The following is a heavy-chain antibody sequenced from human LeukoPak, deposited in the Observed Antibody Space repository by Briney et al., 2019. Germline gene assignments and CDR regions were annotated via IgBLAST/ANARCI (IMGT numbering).Heavy chain of an antibody. CDR2: ISGSGGST. V-gene: IGHV3-23*01. CDR1: GFTFSTYA. J-gene: IGHJ6*02. Sequence: GGSLRLSCAASGFTFSTYAMSWVRQAPGKGLEWVSAISGSGGSTYYADSVKGRFTISRDNSKNTLYLQMNSLRAEDTAVYYCARGAPRDYYYYGMDVWGQGTTVTVSS. CDR3: ARGAPRDYYYYGMDV.